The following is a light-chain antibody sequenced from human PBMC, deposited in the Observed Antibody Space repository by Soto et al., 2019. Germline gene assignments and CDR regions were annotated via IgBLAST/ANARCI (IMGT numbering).Light chain of an antibody. V-gene: IGKV3-15*01. CDR3: QQYGSTPWT. CDR1: QSVSSN. Sequence: EIVMTQSPATLSVSPGERATLSCRASQSVSSNLAWYQQKPGQAPRLVIYGASTRATGIPARFSGSGSGTEFTLTISSLQPEDFAVYYCQQYGSTPWTFGRGTKVEI. J-gene: IGKJ1*01. CDR2: GAS.